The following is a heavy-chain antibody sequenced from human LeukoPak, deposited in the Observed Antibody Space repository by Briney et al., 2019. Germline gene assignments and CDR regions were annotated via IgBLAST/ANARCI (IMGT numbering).Heavy chain of an antibody. CDR1: GGTFSSYA. Sequence: ASVKVSCKASGGTFSSYAISWVRQAPGQGLEWMGGIIPIFGTANYAQKFRGRVTITADESTSTAYMELSSLRSEDTAVYYCARVSTYYDFWSGQNTPDYYYYYMDVWGKGTTVTVSS. V-gene: IGHV1-69*13. CDR2: IIPIFGTA. D-gene: IGHD3-3*01. CDR3: ARVSTYYDFWSGQNTPDYYYYYMDV. J-gene: IGHJ6*03.